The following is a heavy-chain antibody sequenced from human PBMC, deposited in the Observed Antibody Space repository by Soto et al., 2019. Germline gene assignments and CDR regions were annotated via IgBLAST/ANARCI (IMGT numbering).Heavy chain of an antibody. CDR2: IYPGASDT. CDR1: GYSFISYW. D-gene: IGHD2-2*02. J-gene: IGHJ4*02. CDR3: ARLGGWGHCSNTRCYTFDY. Sequence: GASLKISCKGSGYSFISYWIGWVRQLPGKGLEWIGIIYPGASDTRYSTSFQGQVTISADKSISTAYLQWSSLKASDTAMYYCARLGGWGHCSNTRCYTFDYWGQGTPVTSPQ. V-gene: IGHV5-51*01.